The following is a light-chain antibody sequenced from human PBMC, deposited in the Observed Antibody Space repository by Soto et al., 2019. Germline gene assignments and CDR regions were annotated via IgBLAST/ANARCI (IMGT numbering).Light chain of an antibody. CDR1: QGISSY. V-gene: IGKV1-8*01. CDR2: AAS. Sequence: AIRMTQSQSSFSASTGDRVTITCRASQGISSYLAWYQQKPGKAPKLLIYAASTLQSGVPSRFSGSGSGTDFTLTISCLQSEDFATYYCQQYYSYPGTFGQGTKVDIK. J-gene: IGKJ1*01. CDR3: QQYYSYPGT.